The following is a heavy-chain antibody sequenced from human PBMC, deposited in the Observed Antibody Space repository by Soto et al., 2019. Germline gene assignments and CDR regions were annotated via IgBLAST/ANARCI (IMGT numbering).Heavy chain of an antibody. CDR3: ARMGFAYCGGDCYHKQVDV. D-gene: IGHD2-21*02. J-gene: IGHJ6*02. V-gene: IGHV3-21*01. Sequence: EVQLVESGGGLVKPGGSLRLSCAASGFTFSSYSMNWVRQAPGKGLEWVSSISSSSSYIYYADSVKGRFTISRDNAKNSLYLQMNSLRAEDTAVYYCARMGFAYCGGDCYHKQVDVWGQGTTVTVSS. CDR2: ISSSSSYI. CDR1: GFTFSSYS.